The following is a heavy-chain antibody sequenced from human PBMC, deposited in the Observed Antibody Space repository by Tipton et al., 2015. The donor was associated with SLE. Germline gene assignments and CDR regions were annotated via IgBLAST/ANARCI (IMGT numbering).Heavy chain of an antibody. J-gene: IGHJ6*02. CDR2: IYYSGTT. CDR1: SGSISSGGYY. D-gene: IGHD1-26*01. CDR3: ARDSPGSGGYYYGMDV. Sequence: TLSLTCTVSSGSISSGGYYWSWIRQHPGKGLEWIGYIYYSGTTYYNPSLKSRVTISVDTSENQFSLRLSSVTAADTAVYYCARDSPGSGGYYYGMDVWGQGTTVTVSS. V-gene: IGHV4-31*03.